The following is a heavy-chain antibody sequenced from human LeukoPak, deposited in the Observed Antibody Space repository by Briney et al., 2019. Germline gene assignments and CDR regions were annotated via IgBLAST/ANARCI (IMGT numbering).Heavy chain of an antibody. J-gene: IGHJ4*02. V-gene: IGHV3-53*01. CDR2: IYSGGST. D-gene: IGHD2-15*01. CDR3: AKEFGSGYFDY. Sequence: PGGSLRLSCAASGFTVSRNYMSWVRQAPGKGLEGVSGIYSGGSTYYADSVKGRFTISRDNSKNTLYLQMNSLRAEDTAVYFCAKEFGSGYFDYWGQGTLVTVSS. CDR1: GFTVSRNY.